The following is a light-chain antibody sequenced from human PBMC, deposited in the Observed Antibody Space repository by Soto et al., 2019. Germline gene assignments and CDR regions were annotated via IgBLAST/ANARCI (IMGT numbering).Light chain of an antibody. V-gene: IGKV1-39*01. J-gene: IGKJ1*01. CDR2: YVS. CDR3: QQSYSSPRT. CDR1: QTINNY. Sequence: DIQMTQSPSSLSASVGERVTITCRASQTINNYLNWYQQKPGKAPKLLIYYVSTLQSGVPSRFTGSGSGTDFSLTISSLQPEDFAAYYCQQSYSSPRTFGQGTKVEIK.